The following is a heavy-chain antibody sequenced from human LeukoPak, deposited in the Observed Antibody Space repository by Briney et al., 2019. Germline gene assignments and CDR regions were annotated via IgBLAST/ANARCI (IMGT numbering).Heavy chain of an antibody. CDR1: GGSINSRTYY. J-gene: IGHJ5*02. CDR3: ARAYSSSWYWNWFDP. Sequence: SETLSLTCTVSGGSINSRTYYWTWIRQPAGKGLEWIGRISTSGSTNYKPSLKSRVTISVDTSKNQFSLKVSSVSAADTAVYYCARAYSSSWYWNWFDPWGQGTLVTVSS. D-gene: IGHD6-13*01. V-gene: IGHV4-61*02. CDR2: ISTSGST.